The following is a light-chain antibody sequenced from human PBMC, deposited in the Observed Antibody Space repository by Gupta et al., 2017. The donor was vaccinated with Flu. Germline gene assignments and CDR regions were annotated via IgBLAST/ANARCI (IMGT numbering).Light chain of an antibody. J-gene: IGKJ5*01. V-gene: IGKV6-21*01. CDR3: QQSSSLPIT. CDR2: YAS. CDR1: QTIGSN. Sequence: DFQSVTPKEKVTITCRASQTIGSNLHWYQQKPDQSPKLLIKYASQSSSGVPSRFSGNGSGTDFTLTINSVEAEDAATYYCQQSSSLPITFGQGTLVEIK.